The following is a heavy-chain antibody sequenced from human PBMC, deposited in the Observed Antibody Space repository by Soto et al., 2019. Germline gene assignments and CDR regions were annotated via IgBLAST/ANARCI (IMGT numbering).Heavy chain of an antibody. CDR1: GGTFSSYA. CDR2: IIPIFGTA. Sequence: QVQLVQSGAEVKKPGSSVKVSCKASGGTFSSYAISWVRQAPGQGLEWMGGIIPIFGTANYEQKFQGRVTITADESTSTAYMELSSLRSEDTAVYYCARRETTVGGYYYGMDVWGQGTTVTVSS. J-gene: IGHJ6*02. D-gene: IGHD4-17*01. V-gene: IGHV1-69*12. CDR3: ARRETTVGGYYYGMDV.